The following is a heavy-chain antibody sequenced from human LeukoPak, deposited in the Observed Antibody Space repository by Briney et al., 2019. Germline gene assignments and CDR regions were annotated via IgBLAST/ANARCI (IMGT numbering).Heavy chain of an antibody. V-gene: IGHV4-39*01. CDR1: GGSISSSSYY. D-gene: IGHD3-22*01. J-gene: IGHJ5*02. CDR3: ARRIDYYDSSGPNWFDP. Sequence: SETLSLTCTVSGGSISSSSYYWGWIRQPPGKGLEWIGSIYYSGSTYYNPSLKSRVTISVDTSKNQFSLKLSSVTAADTAGYYCARRIDYYDSSGPNWFDPWGQGTLVTVSS. CDR2: IYYSGST.